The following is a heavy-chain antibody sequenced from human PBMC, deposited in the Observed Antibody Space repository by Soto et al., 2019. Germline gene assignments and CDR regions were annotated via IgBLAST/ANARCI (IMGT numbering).Heavy chain of an antibody. CDR2: IYYSGGT. CDR1: GDSINNYY. J-gene: IGHJ4*02. V-gene: IGHV4-59*08. CDR3: ARGKYYGSGIGYFDY. D-gene: IGHD3-10*01. Sequence: PSETLSLTCTVSGDSINNYYWNWIRQPPGKGLEWIGYIYYSGGTNYNPSLKSRVTISVDTSKDQFSLNLSSVTAADTAVYYCARGKYYGSGIGYFDYWGQGTLVTVSS.